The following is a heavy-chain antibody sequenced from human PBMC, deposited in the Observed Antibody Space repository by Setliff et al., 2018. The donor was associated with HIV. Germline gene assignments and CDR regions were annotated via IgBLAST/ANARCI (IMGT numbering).Heavy chain of an antibody. Sequence: TLSLTCAVYGGSFSSYYWSWIRQPPGKGLEWIGEINHSGSTNYNPSLKSRVTMSVDTSKNQFSLKLSSVTAADTAVYYCAALLGDSGSYGGGAFDIWGQGTMVTVSS. J-gene: IGHJ3*02. CDR3: AALLGDSGSYGGGAFDI. CDR2: INHSGST. D-gene: IGHD1-26*01. V-gene: IGHV4-34*01. CDR1: GGSFSSYY.